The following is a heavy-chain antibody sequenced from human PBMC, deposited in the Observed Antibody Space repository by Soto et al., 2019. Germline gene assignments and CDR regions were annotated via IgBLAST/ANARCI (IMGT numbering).Heavy chain of an antibody. D-gene: IGHD1-26*01. CDR1: GFSFSNYA. J-gene: IGHJ3*02. CDR2: ISYDGSNK. V-gene: IGHV3-30*04. Sequence: QPGGSLRLSCAASGFSFSNYAMHWVRQAPGKGLEWVALISYDGSNKYYADSVKGRFTISRDNSKNTLFLQMNSLRAEDATVYYCARDVGSSGSSSAFDIWGQGTMVTVSS. CDR3: ARDVGSSGSSSAFDI.